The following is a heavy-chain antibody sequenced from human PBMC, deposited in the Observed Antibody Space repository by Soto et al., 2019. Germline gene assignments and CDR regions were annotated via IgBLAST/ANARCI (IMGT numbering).Heavy chain of an antibody. J-gene: IGHJ3*02. CDR1: GGSISSYY. CDR2: IYYSGST. V-gene: IGHV4-59*01. D-gene: IGHD3-3*01. CDR3: ARDFGWAGAFDI. Sequence: SETLSLTCTVSGGSISSYYWSWIRQPPGKGLEWIGYIYYSGSTNYNPSLKSRVTISVDTSKNQFSLKLSSVTAADTAVYYCARDFGWAGAFDIWGQGTMLTVSS.